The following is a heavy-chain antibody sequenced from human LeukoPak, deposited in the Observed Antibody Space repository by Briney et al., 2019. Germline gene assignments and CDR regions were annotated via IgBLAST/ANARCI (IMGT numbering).Heavy chain of an antibody. CDR2: INQSGST. CDR1: GGSFSDYY. J-gene: IGHJ4*02. Sequence: SEALSLTCAVFGGSFSDYYWNWIRQPPGKGLDGIGEINQSGSTNYNPSLKSRVTISVDTSKIQFSLKLSSVTAADTDVYYCARVSRGRDRTGEPTFSLDYWGQGALVTVSS. CDR3: ARVSRGRDRTGEPTFSLDY. V-gene: IGHV4-34*01. D-gene: IGHD7-27*01.